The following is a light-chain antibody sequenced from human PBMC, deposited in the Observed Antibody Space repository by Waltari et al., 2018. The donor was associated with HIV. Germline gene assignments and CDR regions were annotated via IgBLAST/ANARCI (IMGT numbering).Light chain of an antibody. Sequence: SYELKQPPSASMSPGQTARITCPGDALPKQSGYWYQQQPGQAPELLIYKDTERPSGIPERFSGSSSGTTVTLTISGVQAEDEADYYCHSSDSSGTYVFGTGTKVTVL. CDR2: KDT. J-gene: IGLJ1*01. CDR3: HSSDSSGTYV. V-gene: IGLV3-25*03. CDR1: ALPKQS.